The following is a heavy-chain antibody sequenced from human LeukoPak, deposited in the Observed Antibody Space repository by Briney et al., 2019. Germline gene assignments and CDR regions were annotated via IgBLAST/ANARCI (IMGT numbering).Heavy chain of an antibody. CDR3: ARVHCSGGSCYYYYGMDV. V-gene: IGHV4-39*07. CDR2: IYSSGST. CDR1: GGSISSSYYY. Sequence: SETLSLTCTVSGGSISSSYYYWGWIRQPPGKGLEWIGSIYSSGSTYYNPSLKSRVTISVDTSKNQFSLKLSSVTAADTAVYYCARVHCSGGSCYYYYGMDVWGQGTTVTVSS. D-gene: IGHD2-15*01. J-gene: IGHJ6*02.